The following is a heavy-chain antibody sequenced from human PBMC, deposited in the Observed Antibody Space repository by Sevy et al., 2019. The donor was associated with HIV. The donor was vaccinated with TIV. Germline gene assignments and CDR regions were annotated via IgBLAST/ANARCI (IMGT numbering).Heavy chain of an antibody. CDR1: GFTLSDYY. CDR3: ARDHVKDGDLGDYYYFAMDV. CDR2: ISGSGSDI. V-gene: IGHV3-11*01. D-gene: IGHD4-17*01. Sequence: GGSLRLSCAASGFTLSDYYMSWIRQAPGKGLEWVSYISGSGSDIYYADSVKGRFSVSRDNAKNPLYLQMNSLRAEDTAVYYCARDHVKDGDLGDYYYFAMDVWGQGTTVTVSS. J-gene: IGHJ6*02.